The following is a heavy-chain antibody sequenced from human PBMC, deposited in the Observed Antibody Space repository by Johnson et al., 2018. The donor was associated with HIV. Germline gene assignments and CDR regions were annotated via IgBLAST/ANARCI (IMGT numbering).Heavy chain of an antibody. Sequence: QVQLVESGGGVVQPGRSLRLSCAASGFTFRSYIMHWVRQAPGEGLEWVALISYDGSNKYYADSVKGRFTISRDNSKNTLYLQMNSLRAEDTAVYYCAKLPGGNSGFVDAFDIWGQGTMVTVSS. J-gene: IGHJ3*02. CDR3: AKLPGGNSGFVDAFDI. V-gene: IGHV3-30*18. CDR2: ISYDGSNK. CDR1: GFTFRSYI. D-gene: IGHD4-23*01.